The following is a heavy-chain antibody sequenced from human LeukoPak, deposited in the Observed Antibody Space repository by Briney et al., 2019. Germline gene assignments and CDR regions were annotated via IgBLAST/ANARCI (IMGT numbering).Heavy chain of an antibody. V-gene: IGHV3-30-3*01. J-gene: IGHJ4*02. CDR3: ARGFVLGAAKNYFDY. CDR2: ISYDGTNK. Sequence: GSLRLSCAASGFTFTNYALHWVRQAPGKGLEWVAVISYDGTNKYYADSVKGRLTISRDNSKNTLSLQMNSLRAEDTALYYCARGFVLGAAKNYFDYWGQGALVTVSS. D-gene: IGHD2-21*02. CDR1: GFTFTNYA.